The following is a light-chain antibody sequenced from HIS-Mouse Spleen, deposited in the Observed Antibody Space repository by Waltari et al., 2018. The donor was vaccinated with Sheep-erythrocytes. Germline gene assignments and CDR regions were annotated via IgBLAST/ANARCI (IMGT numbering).Light chain of an antibody. CDR1: SSDVGCSNY. Sequence: QSALTQPRSVSGSPGQSVTIPCTGTSSDVGCSNYVHWYQQHPGKAPKLMIYDVSKRPSGVPDRFSGSKSGNTASLTISGLQAEDEADYYCCSYAGSYNHVFATGTKVTVL. J-gene: IGLJ1*01. V-gene: IGLV2-11*01. CDR2: DVS. CDR3: CSYAGSYNHV.